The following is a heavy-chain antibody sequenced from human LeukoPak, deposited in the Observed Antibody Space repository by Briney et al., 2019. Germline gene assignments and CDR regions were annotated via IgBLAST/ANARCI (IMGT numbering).Heavy chain of an antibody. V-gene: IGHV1-3*01. CDR1: GYTFTSYA. CDR3: ARATSSGWSLYYFDY. CDR2: INAGNGNT. D-gene: IGHD6-19*01. Sequence: GASVKVSCTASGYTFTSYAMHWVRQAPGQRLEWMGWINAGNGNTKYSQKFQGRVTITRGTSASTAYMELSSLRSEDTAVYYCARATSSGWSLYYFDYWGQGTLVTVSS. J-gene: IGHJ4*02.